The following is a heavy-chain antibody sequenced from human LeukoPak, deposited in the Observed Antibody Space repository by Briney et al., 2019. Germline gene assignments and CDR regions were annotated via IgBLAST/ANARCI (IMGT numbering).Heavy chain of an antibody. CDR2: TSGVGITT. D-gene: IGHD5/OR15-5a*01. V-gene: IGHV3-43*02. J-gene: IGHJ4*02. Sequence: GGSLRLACAASGFTFHNYSIHWVRQAPGKGLEWVCLTSGVGITTYFADSVKGRFTISRDNSKSSLLLQMNSLRTEDTALYYCARDHVYGGADYWGQGPLVTVSS. CDR3: ARDHVYGGADY. CDR1: GFTFHNYS.